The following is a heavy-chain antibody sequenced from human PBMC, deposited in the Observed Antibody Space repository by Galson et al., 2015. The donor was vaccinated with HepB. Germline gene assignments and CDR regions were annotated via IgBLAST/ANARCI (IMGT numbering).Heavy chain of an antibody. CDR2: INPNTGGT. J-gene: IGHJ5*02. CDR3: ARDGAAAGNWLDP. CDR1: GYTLSGYF. D-gene: IGHD6-13*01. Sequence: SVKVSCKAFGYTLSGYFMHWVRQAPGQGLEWMGRINPNTGGTNYAQRFQGRVTMTRDTSISTAYMELSRLRSDDTAVYYCARDGAAAGNWLDPWGQGTLVTVSS. V-gene: IGHV1-2*06.